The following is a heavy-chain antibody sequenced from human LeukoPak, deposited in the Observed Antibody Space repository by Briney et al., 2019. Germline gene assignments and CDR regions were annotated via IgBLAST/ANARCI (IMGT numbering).Heavy chain of an antibody. CDR2: IYYSGST. J-gene: IGHJ5*02. CDR1: GGSISSGGYY. Sequence: SQTLSLTCTVSGGSISSGGYYWSWIRQHPGKGLEWIGYIYYSGSTYYNPSLKSRVTRSVDTSKSQFSLKLSSVTAADTAVYYCARGADYCSSTSCYRFDPWGQGTLVTVSS. D-gene: IGHD2-2*01. CDR3: ARGADYCSSTSCYRFDP. V-gene: IGHV4-31*03.